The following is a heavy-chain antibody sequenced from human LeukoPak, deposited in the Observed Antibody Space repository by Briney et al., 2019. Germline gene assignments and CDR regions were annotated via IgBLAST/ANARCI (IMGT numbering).Heavy chain of an antibody. V-gene: IGHV3-23*01. CDR3: AKLYSGRIFDV. Sequence: GGSLRLSCAASGFTFCIYAMTWVRQAPGKGLEWVSALSSSGGDTSYEDSVKGRFTISRDNSKNTLYLQMSSLRAEDTAVYYCAKLYSGRIFDVWGQGTMVTVSP. CDR2: LSSSGGDT. D-gene: IGHD3-10*01. J-gene: IGHJ3*01. CDR1: GFTFCIYA.